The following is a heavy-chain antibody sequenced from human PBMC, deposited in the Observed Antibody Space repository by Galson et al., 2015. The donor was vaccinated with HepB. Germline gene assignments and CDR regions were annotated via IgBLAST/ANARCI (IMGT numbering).Heavy chain of an antibody. CDR2: ISSSSSYI. CDR3: ARDNDILTGYYPYYYGMDV. D-gene: IGHD3-9*01. Sequence: SLRLSCAASGFTFSSYSMNWVRQAPGKGLERVSSISSSSSYIYYADSVKGRFTISRDNAKNSLYLQMNSLRAEDTAVYYCARDNDILTGYYPYYYGMDVWGQGTTVTVSS. J-gene: IGHJ6*02. V-gene: IGHV3-21*01. CDR1: GFTFSSYS.